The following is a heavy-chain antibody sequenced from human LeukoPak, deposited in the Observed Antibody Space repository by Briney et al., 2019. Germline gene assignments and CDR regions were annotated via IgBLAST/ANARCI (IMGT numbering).Heavy chain of an antibody. D-gene: IGHD6-19*01. V-gene: IGHV3-48*01. CDR2: ITGSGSTI. Sequence: PGVSLRLSCAASGFTFSDYNMNWVRQGPGKGLEWVSYITGSGSTIFYADSVKGRFTISRDNVKNSLYLQMNSLRAEDTAVYYCARPTSSGWYSHWGQGTVVTVSS. CDR3: ARPTSSGWYSH. CDR1: GFTFSDYN. J-gene: IGHJ4*01.